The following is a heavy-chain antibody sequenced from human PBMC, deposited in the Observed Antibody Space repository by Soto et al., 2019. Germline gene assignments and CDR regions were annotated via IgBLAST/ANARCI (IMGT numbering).Heavy chain of an antibody. CDR2: IYGSEKI. CDR3: ARSVFP. Sequence: SETLSLTCTVSGGSVSSSGYYWGWVRQPPGKGLEWIARIYGSEKIYNNPSLKSRVTISVDKSKNQFSLKLTSVTAADTAVYYCARSVFPWGQGTLVTVSS. J-gene: IGHJ5*02. CDR1: GGSVSSSGYY. V-gene: IGHV4-39*07.